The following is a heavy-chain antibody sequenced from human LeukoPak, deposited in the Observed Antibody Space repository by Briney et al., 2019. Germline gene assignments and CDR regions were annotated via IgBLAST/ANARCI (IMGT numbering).Heavy chain of an antibody. CDR2: IYHSGST. CDR1: GGSISSSNW. J-gene: IGHJ4*02. CDR3: ARSLYSSGWTPYFDY. D-gene: IGHD6-19*01. V-gene: IGHV4-4*02. Sequence: SETLSLTCAVSGGSISSSNWWSWVRQPPGEGLEWIGEIYHSGSTNYNPSLKSRVTISVDKSKNQFSLKLSSVTAADTAVYYCARSLYSSGWTPYFDYWGQGTLGTVSS.